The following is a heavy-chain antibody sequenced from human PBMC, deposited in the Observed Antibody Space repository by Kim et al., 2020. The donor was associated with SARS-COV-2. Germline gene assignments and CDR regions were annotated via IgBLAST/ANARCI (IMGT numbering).Heavy chain of an antibody. D-gene: IGHD6-6*01. V-gene: IGHV4-34*01. Sequence: SETLSLTCAVYGGSFSGYYWSWIRQPPGKGLEWIGEINHSGSTNYNPSLKSRVTISVYTSKNQFSLKLSSVTAADTAVYYCARGPGDSSSSGNYFDYWGQGTLVTVSS. CDR1: GGSFSGYY. J-gene: IGHJ4*02. CDR3: ARGPGDSSSSGNYFDY. CDR2: INHSGST.